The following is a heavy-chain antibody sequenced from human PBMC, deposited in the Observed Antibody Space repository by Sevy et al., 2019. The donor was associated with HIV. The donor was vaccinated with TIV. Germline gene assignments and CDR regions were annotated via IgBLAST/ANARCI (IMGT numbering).Heavy chain of an antibody. J-gene: IGHJ4*02. CDR3: ATNMVHAGAYDSYFNF. Sequence: GGSLRRSCVASQFNFDTYAIHWVRQAPGKGLEWVAMIWYDGSSKDYAESVKGRSAISRDNSQNKAFLQMNSLRAEDTGVYYCATNMVHAGAYDSYFNFWGQGSLVTVSS. D-gene: IGHD3-10*01. CDR1: QFNFDTYA. V-gene: IGHV3-33*01. CDR2: IWYDGSSK.